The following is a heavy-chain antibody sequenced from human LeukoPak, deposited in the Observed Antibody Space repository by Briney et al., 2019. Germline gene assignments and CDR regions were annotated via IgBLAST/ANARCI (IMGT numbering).Heavy chain of an antibody. CDR3: ARDEIGGSLKY. CDR2: ISRSSSYI. J-gene: IGHJ4*02. D-gene: IGHD1-26*01. CDR1: GFTFSSYG. V-gene: IGHV3-21*01. Sequence: GGSLRLSCAASGFTFSSYGMSWVRQAPGKGLEWVSSISRSSSYIYYADSMKGRFIISRDNAKNSLYLQMNSLRAEDTAVYYCARDEIGGSLKYWGQGTLVTVSS.